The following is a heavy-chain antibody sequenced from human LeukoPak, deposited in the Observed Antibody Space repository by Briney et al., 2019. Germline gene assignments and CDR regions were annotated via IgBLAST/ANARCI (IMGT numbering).Heavy chain of an antibody. CDR1: GFTFSSYG. D-gene: IGHD5-18*01. CDR3: ARGGGYSYGYGDYFDY. J-gene: IGHJ4*02. V-gene: IGHV3-33*01. Sequence: GGSLRLSCAASGFTFSSYGMHWVRQAPGKGLEWVAVIWYDGSNKYYAGSVKGRFTISRDNFKNTLYLQMNSLRAEDTAVYYCARGGGYSYGYGDYFDYWGQGTLVTVSS. CDR2: IWYDGSNK.